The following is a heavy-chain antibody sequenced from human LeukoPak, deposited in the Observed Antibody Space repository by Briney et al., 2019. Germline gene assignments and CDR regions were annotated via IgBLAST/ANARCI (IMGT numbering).Heavy chain of an antibody. CDR3: ARDFGPYGMDV. J-gene: IGHJ6*02. CDR1: GFSFSRSW. V-gene: IGHV3-74*01. CDR2: INSEGSTT. Sequence: PGGSLRLSCAASGFSFSRSWMHWAHQAPKTGLLLVSRINSEGSTTNYADSVKGRFTISRDNAMSTLYLQMNSLRAEDTAVYYCARDFGPYGMDVWGQGTTVTVSS. D-gene: IGHD3-16*01.